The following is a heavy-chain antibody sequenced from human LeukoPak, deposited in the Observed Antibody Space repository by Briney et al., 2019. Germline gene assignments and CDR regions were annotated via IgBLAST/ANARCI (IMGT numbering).Heavy chain of an antibody. CDR1: GYTFTGYY. J-gene: IGHJ6*03. CDR3: ARDRYSQYCSGGSCCSTYYMDV. Sequence: EASVKVSCKASGYTFTGYYMHWVRQAPGQGLEWMGWINPNSGGTNYAQKFQGRVTMTRDTSISTAYMELSRLRSDDTAVYYCARDRYSQYCSGGSCCSTYYMDVWGKGTTVTVSS. D-gene: IGHD2-15*01. V-gene: IGHV1-2*02. CDR2: INPNSGGT.